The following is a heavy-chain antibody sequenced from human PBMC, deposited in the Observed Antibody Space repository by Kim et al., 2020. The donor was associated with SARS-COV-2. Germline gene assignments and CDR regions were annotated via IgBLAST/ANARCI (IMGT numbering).Heavy chain of an antibody. CDR3: ARGIVSGWRNQGGNWFDP. CDR2: IYHSGST. CDR1: GYSISSGYY. V-gene: IGHV4-38-2*02. J-gene: IGHJ5*02. Sequence: SETLSLTCTVSGYSISSGYYWGWIRQPPGKGLEWIGSIYHSGSTYYNPSLKSRVTISVDTSKNQFSLKLSSVTAADTAVYYCARGIVSGWRNQGGNWFDP. D-gene: IGHD6-19*01.